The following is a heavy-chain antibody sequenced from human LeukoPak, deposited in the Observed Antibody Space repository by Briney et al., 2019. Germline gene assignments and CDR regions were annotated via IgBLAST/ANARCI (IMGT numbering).Heavy chain of an antibody. J-gene: IGHJ4*02. V-gene: IGHV3-30*18. CDR2: ISSDETNI. D-gene: IGHD2-2*01. Sequence: GRSLTLSCATSGFTFSNYGMHWVRQAPGKGLEWVAVISSDETNIRYGDSVRGRFTVSRDNAKNTVYLQMNSLGADDTAVYYCAKDMKDSYVVPAATFDYWGQGTLVTVSS. CDR3: AKDMKDSYVVPAATFDY. CDR1: GFTFSNYG.